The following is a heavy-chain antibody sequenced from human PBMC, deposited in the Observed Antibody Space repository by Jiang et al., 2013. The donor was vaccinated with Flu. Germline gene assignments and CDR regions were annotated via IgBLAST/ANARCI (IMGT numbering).Heavy chain of an antibody. Sequence: VQLVESGGGLVTPGGSLRLSCETSGFNFKDYYMNWIRQAPGKGLEWVSYINLDGSFRHYADSVKGRFSVSRDNAKRSLYLELNGLRVEDTAVYYCARGLNWDWGDKWGQGTLVTV. CDR2: INLDGSFR. J-gene: IGHJ4*02. D-gene: IGHD3/OR15-3a*01. CDR3: ARGLNWDWGDK. V-gene: IGHV3-11*01. CDR1: GFNFKDYY.